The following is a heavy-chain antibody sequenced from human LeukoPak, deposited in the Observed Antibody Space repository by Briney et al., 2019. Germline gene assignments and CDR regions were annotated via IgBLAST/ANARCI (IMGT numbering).Heavy chain of an antibody. CDR3: VRDSPPQLGKDTAMVNY. CDR2: IKQDGSEK. CDR1: GFTFSSYW. V-gene: IGHV3-7*03. Sequence: PGGSLRLSCAASGFTFSSYWMSWVRQAPGKGLEWVANIKQDGSEKYYVDSVKGRFTISRDNAKNSLYLQMNSLRAEDTAVYYCVRDSPPQLGKDTAMVNYWGQGTLVTVSS. J-gene: IGHJ4*02. D-gene: IGHD5-18*01.